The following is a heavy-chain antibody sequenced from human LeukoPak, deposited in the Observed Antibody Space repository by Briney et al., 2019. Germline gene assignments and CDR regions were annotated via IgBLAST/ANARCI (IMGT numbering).Heavy chain of an antibody. CDR3: AGIAVAGTPLAD. Sequence: SETLSLTCTVSGGSISSSSYYWGWIRQPPGKGLEWIGSIYYSGSTYYNPSLKSRVTISVDTSKNQFSLKLSSVTAADTAVYYCAGIAVAGTPLADWGQGTLVTVSS. D-gene: IGHD6-19*01. CDR2: IYYSGST. J-gene: IGHJ4*02. CDR1: GGSISSSSYY. V-gene: IGHV4-39*01.